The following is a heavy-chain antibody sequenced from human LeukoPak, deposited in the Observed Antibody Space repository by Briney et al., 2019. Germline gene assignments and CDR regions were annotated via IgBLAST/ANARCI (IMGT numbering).Heavy chain of an antibody. D-gene: IGHD6-13*01. CDR2: ISGSGGST. V-gene: IGHV3-23*01. Sequence: GGSLRLSCAASGFTFSSYAMSWVRQAPGKGLEWVTAISGSGGSTYYADSVKGRFTISRDNSKNTLYLQMNSLRAEDTAVYYCAKEGNYRRSWYSDYWGQGTLVTVSS. CDR1: GFTFSSYA. J-gene: IGHJ4*02. CDR3: AKEGNYRRSWYSDY.